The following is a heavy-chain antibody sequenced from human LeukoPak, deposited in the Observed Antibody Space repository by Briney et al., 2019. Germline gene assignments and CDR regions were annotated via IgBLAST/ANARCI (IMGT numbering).Heavy chain of an antibody. CDR3: ARQAIAAGPNSFDY. CDR2: IYPGDADV. D-gene: IGHD6-13*01. CDR1: GYSFTTYW. Sequence: GESLKISCKASGYSFTTYWISWVRQMPGKGLEWMALIYPGDADVRYSLSFQGQVTISADTSISPAYLQWSSLKASDTAMYYCARQAIAAGPNSFDYWGQGTLVTVSS. V-gene: IGHV5-51*01. J-gene: IGHJ4*02.